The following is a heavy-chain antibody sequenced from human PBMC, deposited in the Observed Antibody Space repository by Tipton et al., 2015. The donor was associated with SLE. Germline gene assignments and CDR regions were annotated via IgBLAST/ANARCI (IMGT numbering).Heavy chain of an antibody. CDR2: IYHSGCT. V-gene: IGHV4-39*06. D-gene: IGHD6-13*01. CDR3: ASSYSSSWFHYAFDI. Sequence: TLSLTCTVSGGSISSGSYYWGWIRQPPGKGLEWIGSIYHSGCTYYNPSLKSRVTISVDTSKNQFPLKLSSVTAADTAVYYCASSYSSSWFHYAFDIWGQGTMVTVSS. CDR1: GGSISSGSYY. J-gene: IGHJ3*02.